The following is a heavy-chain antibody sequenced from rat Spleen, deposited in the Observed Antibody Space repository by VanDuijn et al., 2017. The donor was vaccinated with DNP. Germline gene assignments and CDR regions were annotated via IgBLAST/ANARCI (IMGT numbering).Heavy chain of an antibody. J-gene: IGHJ1*01. D-gene: IGHD5-1*01. CDR3: ATHSGSPWYFDF. V-gene: IGHV5S10*01. Sequence: EVQLVESGGGLVQPGRSLKLSCTASGFTFSDYNMAWVRQAPKKGLEWVATIFYAGTTTYYRGAVKGRFTISRDNVKSTLYLKMDSLRSEDTATYYCATHSGSPWYFDFWGPGTMVTVSS. CDR1: GFTFSDYN. CDR2: IFYAGTTT.